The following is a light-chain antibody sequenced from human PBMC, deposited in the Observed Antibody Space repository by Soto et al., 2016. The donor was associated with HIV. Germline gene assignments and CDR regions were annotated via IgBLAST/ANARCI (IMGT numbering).Light chain of an antibody. J-gene: IGKJ1*01. Sequence: DIQMTQSPSSVSASVGDRVTITCRTNQSIGSWLAWYQQKAGKAPKLLIYGAASLQSGVPSRFSGSGSGTEFTLTISTLQPEDSAIYYCQQYNTPPWTFGQGTKVEI. CDR2: GAA. V-gene: IGKV1-12*01. CDR1: QSIGSW. CDR3: QQYNTPPWT.